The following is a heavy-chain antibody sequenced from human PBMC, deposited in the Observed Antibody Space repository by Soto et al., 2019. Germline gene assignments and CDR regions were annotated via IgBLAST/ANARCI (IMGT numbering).Heavy chain of an antibody. CDR2: IYYSGST. Sequence: SETLSLTCTVSGGSISSGDYYWSWIRQPPGEGLEWIGYIYYSGSTYYNPSLKSRVTISVDTSKNQFSLKLSSVTAADTAVYYCARASYYYDSSGYTFDYWGQGTLVTVSS. D-gene: IGHD3-22*01. CDR3: ARASYYYDSSGYTFDY. CDR1: GGSISSGDYY. V-gene: IGHV4-30-4*01. J-gene: IGHJ4*02.